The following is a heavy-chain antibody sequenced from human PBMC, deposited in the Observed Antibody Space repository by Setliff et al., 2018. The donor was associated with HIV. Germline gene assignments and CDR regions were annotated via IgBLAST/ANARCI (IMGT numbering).Heavy chain of an antibody. CDR3: AREPNYYDSSGYSDY. V-gene: IGHV3-7*01. J-gene: IGHJ4*02. D-gene: IGHD3-22*01. CDR2: IKQDGSEK. CDR1: GFTFSSYW. Sequence: GGSLRLSCAASGFTFSSYWMSWVRQAPGKGLEWVANIKQDGSEKYYVDSVKGRFTISRGNAKNSLYLQMNSLRAEDTAVYYCAREPNYYDSSGYSDYWGQGTLVTGSS.